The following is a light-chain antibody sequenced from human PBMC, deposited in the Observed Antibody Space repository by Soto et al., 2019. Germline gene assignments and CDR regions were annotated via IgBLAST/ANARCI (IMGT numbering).Light chain of an antibody. Sequence: EIVMTQSSATLSVSPGERVILSCRASQSIDSDLAWYQQKPGQAPRLLMYGASSRATGIPDRFSGSGSGTDFTLTISRLEPEDFAVYYCQQYNNWPPITFGQGTRLEIK. V-gene: IGKV3D-15*01. CDR1: QSIDSD. CDR2: GAS. J-gene: IGKJ5*01. CDR3: QQYNNWPPIT.